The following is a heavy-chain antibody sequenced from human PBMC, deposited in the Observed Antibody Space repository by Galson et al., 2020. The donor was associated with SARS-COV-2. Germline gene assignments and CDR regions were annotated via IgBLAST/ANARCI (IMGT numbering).Heavy chain of an antibody. V-gene: IGHV3-15*01. CDR1: GFTFSNAW. CDR2: IKSKTDGGTT. D-gene: IGHD3-9*01. Sequence: GGSLRLSCAASGFTFSNAWMSWVRQAPGKGLEWVGRIKSKTDGGTTDYAAPVKGRFTISRDDSKNTLYLQMNSLKTEDTAVYYCTTELPPLRYFDWPRFDYWGQGTLVTVSS. J-gene: IGHJ4*02. CDR3: TTELPPLRYFDWPRFDY.